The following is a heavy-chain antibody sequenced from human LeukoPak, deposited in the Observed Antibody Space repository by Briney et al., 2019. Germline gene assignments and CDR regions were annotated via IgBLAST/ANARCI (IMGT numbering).Heavy chain of an antibody. V-gene: IGHV1-2*02. J-gene: IGHJ4*02. CDR3: ARGGSTMIGTYFDY. Sequence: GASVKVSCKASGYTFTGYYMHWVRQAPGQGLEWMGWINPNSGGTNYAQKFQGRVTMTRDTSISTAYMELSGLRSDDTAVYYCARGGSTMIGTYFDYWGQGTLVTVSS. CDR1: GYTFTGYY. CDR2: INPNSGGT. D-gene: IGHD3-22*01.